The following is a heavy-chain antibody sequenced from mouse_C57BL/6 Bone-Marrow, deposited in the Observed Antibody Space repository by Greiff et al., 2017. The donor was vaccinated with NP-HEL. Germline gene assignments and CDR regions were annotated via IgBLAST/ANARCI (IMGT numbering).Heavy chain of an antibody. D-gene: IGHD2-2*01. J-gene: IGHJ4*01. Sequence: EVQRVESGPGLVKPSQSLSLTCSVTGYSITSGYYWNWIRQFPGNKLEWMGYISYDGSNNYNPSLKNRISITRDTSKNQFFLKLNSVTTEDTATYYCARGATMVTDYYAMDYWGQGTSVTVSS. V-gene: IGHV3-6*01. CDR2: ISYDGSN. CDR3: ARGATMVTDYYAMDY. CDR1: GYSITSGYY.